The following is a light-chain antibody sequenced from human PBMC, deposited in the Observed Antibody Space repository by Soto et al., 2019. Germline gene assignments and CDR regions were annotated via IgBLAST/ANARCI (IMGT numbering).Light chain of an antibody. V-gene: IGLV2-8*01. CDR2: EVS. J-gene: IGLJ3*02. Sequence: QSALTQPPSASGFPGQSVTISCTGTSSDVGGYNYVSWYQQHSGKAPKLMLYEVSKRPSGVPDRFSGSKSGNTASLTVSGLQAEDEADYYCSSYTSSSTRVFGGGTKLTVL. CDR1: SSDVGGYNY. CDR3: SSYTSSSTRV.